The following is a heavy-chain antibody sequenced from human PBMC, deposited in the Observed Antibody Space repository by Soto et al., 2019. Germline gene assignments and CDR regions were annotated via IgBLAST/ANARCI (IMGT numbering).Heavy chain of an antibody. V-gene: IGHV2-5*01. CDR2: IYYNDDR. CDR1: GFSFTTAGVA. CDR3: AHSDGGYEIIYFDF. D-gene: IGHD5-12*01. Sequence: SGPTLVNPTQTLTLTCTFSGFSFTTAGVAVGWIRQTPGGALEWLTLIYYNDDRRFSPSLKTRLTITGDTSKNKVGLSLTNVDPGDTATYFCAHSDGGYEIIYFDFWGQGIPVT. J-gene: IGHJ4*02.